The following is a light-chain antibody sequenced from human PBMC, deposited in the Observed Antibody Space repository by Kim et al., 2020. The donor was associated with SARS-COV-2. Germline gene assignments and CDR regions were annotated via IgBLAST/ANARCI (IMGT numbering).Light chain of an antibody. CDR1: NIGRKT. V-gene: IGLV3-21*01. CDR3: QLWDSDTDHVV. CDR2: YDA. J-gene: IGLJ2*01. Sequence: ASGETATITCGGNNIGRKTVHWYQQRPGQAPVLVIFYDAGRPSGIPGRFSGSNSGNTATLTITRVEAGDEADYYCQLWDSDTDHVVFGGGTKLTVL.